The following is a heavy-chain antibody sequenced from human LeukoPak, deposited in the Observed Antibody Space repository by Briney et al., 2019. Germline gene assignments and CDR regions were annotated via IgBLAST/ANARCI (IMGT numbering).Heavy chain of an antibody. D-gene: IGHD3-9*01. CDR2: INHSGST. Sequence: SETLSLTCAIYGGSFSGYYWSWIRQPPGKGLEWIGEINHSGSTNYNPSLKSRVTISVDTSKNQFSLKLSSVTAADTAVYYCARASPPPSTGYYIRQYYYYGMDVWGQGTTVTVSS. CDR3: ARASPPPSTGYYIRQYYYYGMDV. CDR1: GGSFSGYY. V-gene: IGHV4-34*01. J-gene: IGHJ6*02.